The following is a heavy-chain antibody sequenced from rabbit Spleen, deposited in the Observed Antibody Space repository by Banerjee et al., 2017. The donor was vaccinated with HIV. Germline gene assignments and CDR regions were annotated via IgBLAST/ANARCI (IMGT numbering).Heavy chain of an antibody. CDR3: ARDAGTSFSTYGMDL. D-gene: IGHD4-2*01. CDR2: IYAGSSGST. J-gene: IGHJ6*01. Sequence: QSLEESGGGLVKPGTSLTLTCRASGFSFNSGYDMCWVRQAPGKGLEWIACIYAGSSGSTYSATWAKGRFTVSKTSSTTVTLQMPTLTAADTATYFCARDAGTSFSTYGMDLWGPGTLVTVS. V-gene: IGHV1S40*01. CDR1: GFSFNSGYD.